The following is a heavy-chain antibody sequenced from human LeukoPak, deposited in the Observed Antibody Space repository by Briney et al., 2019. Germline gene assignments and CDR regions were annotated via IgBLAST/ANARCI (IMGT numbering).Heavy chain of an antibody. Sequence: GASVKVSFKSSGYTFIANYIHWVRQAPGQGLEWMGWINPNSGATNYAQKFQGRVTMTRDTSIRTAYMDLSRLRLDDTAVYFCARVRVASAGDYWGQGPLVTVSA. CDR2: INPNSGAT. CDR3: ARVRVASAGDY. V-gene: IGHV1-2*02. CDR1: GYTFIANY. J-gene: IGHJ4*02. D-gene: IGHD6-13*01.